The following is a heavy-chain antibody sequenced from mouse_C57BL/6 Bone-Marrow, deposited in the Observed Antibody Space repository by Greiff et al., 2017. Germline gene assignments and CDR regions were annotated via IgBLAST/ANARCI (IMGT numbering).Heavy chain of an antibody. J-gene: IGHJ2*01. D-gene: IGHD4-1*01. Sequence: QVQLQQSGAELAKPGASVKLSCKASGYTFTSYWMHWVKQRPGQGLEWIGYINPSSGYTKYNQKFKDKATLTADKSPSTAYMQLSSLTYEDSAVYYCARGEDWDYFDYWGQGTTLTVSS. CDR2: INPSSGYT. CDR1: GYTFTSYW. CDR3: ARGEDWDYFDY. V-gene: IGHV1-7*01.